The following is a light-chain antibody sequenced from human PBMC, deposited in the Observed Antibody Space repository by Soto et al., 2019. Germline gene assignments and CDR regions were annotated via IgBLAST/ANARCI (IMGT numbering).Light chain of an antibody. CDR1: GSDIGYFNY. V-gene: IGLV2-14*01. CDR3: KSYAVGSTYV. CDR2: EVD. J-gene: IGLJ1*01. Sequence: QSVLTQPASVSGSPGQSITISCTGTGSDIGYFNYVSWYQQQPGKAPKLMIYEVDNRPSVVSIRFSGSKAGSTASLTISGLQAEDEADYYCKSYAVGSTYVFGTGTKLTVL.